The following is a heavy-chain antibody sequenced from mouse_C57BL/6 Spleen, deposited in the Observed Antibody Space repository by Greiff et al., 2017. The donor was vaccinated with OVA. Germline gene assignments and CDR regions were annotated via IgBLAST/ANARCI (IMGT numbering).Heavy chain of an antibody. J-gene: IGHJ2*01. CDR2: INPSTGGT. D-gene: IGHD2-3*01. CDR3: ARRLYDGYYGYYFDY. CDR1: GYSFTGYY. V-gene: IGHV1-42*01. Sequence: VQLQQSGPELVKPGASVKISCKASGYSFTGYYMNWVKQSPEKSLEWIGEINPSTGGTTYNQKFKAKATLTVDKSSSTAYMQLKSLTSEDSAVYYCARRLYDGYYGYYFDYWGQGTTLTVSS.